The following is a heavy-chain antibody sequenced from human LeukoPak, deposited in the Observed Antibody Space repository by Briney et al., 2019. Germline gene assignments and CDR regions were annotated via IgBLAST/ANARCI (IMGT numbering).Heavy chain of an antibody. CDR3: ARVPDPQGNQH. D-gene: IGHD1-14*01. CDR1: GYTFTSHA. CDR2: INAGNGNT. Sequence: ASVRVSCKASGYTFTSHAMHWVRQAPGQRLEWMGWINAGNGNTKYSQKFQGRVTITRDTSASTAYMELSSLRSEDTAVYYCARVPDPQGNQHWGQGTLVTVSP. J-gene: IGHJ1*01. V-gene: IGHV1-3*01.